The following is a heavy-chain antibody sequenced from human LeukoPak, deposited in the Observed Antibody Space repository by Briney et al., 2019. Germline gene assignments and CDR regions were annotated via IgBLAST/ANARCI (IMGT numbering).Heavy chain of an antibody. Sequence: SSETLSLTCTVSGGSISSYYWSWIRQPPGKGLEWIGYIYYSGSTNYNPSLKSRVTISVDTSKNQFSLKLSSVTAADTAVYYCARGVSYYYDSSGYLFDYWGQGTQVTVSS. V-gene: IGHV4-59*01. J-gene: IGHJ4*02. CDR1: GGSISSYY. D-gene: IGHD3-22*01. CDR3: ARGVSYYYDSSGYLFDY. CDR2: IYYSGST.